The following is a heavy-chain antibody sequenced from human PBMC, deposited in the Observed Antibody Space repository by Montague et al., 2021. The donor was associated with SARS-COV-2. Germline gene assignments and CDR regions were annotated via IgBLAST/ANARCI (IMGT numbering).Heavy chain of an antibody. CDR1: GGSISRYY. CDR3: ARVVRSSSQFEAAFDF. J-gene: IGHJ3*01. D-gene: IGHD6-13*01. CDR2: IYNSGST. V-gene: IGHV4-59*01. Sequence: SETLSLTCTVSGGSISRYYWTWIRQPPGKGLEWIGYIYNSGSTNYNPSLKSRVTISVDTSKNQFSLKLSSVAAADTAVYYCARVVRSSSQFEAAFDFWGQGTMVTVSS.